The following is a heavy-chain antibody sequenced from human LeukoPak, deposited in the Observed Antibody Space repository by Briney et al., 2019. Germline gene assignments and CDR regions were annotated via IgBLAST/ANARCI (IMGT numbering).Heavy chain of an antibody. D-gene: IGHD3-22*01. J-gene: IGHJ4*02. CDR2: ISSSSSYI. V-gene: IGHV3-21*01. CDR3: AREFAHYYDSSGSPYYFDY. Sequence: GGSLRLSCAASGFTFSSYAMSWVRQAPGKGLEWVSSISSSSSYIYYADSVKGRFTISRDNAKNSLYLQMNSLRAEDTAVYYCAREFAHYYDSSGSPYYFDYWGQGTLVTVSS. CDR1: GFTFSSYA.